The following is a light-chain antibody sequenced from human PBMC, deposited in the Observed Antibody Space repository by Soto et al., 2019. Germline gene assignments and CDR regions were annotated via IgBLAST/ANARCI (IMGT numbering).Light chain of an antibody. CDR2: SAS. V-gene: IGKV1-27*01. J-gene: IGKJ1*01. Sequence: IQMTQSPTTASSSLGDRVTITCRPSRGIGNALAWYQQKPGTVPKLLIHSASTLQSGVPSRFSGIGSGTDFTLTISSLKPEDVASDYRQTYDSAPTFGPGTKVDIK. CDR3: QTYDSAPT. CDR1: RGIGNA.